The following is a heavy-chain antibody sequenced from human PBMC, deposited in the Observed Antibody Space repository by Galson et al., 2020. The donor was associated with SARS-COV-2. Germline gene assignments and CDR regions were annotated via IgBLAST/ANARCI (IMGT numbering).Heavy chain of an antibody. CDR2: IDYSGST. Sequence: SEPLSLNCNIPADSLRSSYWSWIPQLPGKGLEWIGHIDYSGSTNYNPSLKSRVTISADTSKNQFSLRLSSVTAADTAVYYCARLSSFNRPHFDYWGRGALVTVSS. V-gene: IGHV4-59*08. D-gene: IGHD3-10*01. CDR1: ADSLRSSY. CDR3: ARLSSFNRPHFDY. J-gene: IGHJ4*02.